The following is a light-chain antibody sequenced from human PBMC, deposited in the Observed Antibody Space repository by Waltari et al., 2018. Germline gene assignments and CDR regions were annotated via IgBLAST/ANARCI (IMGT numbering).Light chain of an antibody. J-gene: IGLJ1*01. CDR2: DTT. Sequence: QSVLTQPPSVSGAPGPRVTISCTGGSSNIGADYDVHWYQQLPGTAPKLLIFDTTNRPSGVPNRFSGSKSGTSAFLAITGLQPEDEADYYCQSYDSSLSGWRVFGTGTKVTVL. CDR3: QSYDSSLSGWRV. V-gene: IGLV1-40*01. CDR1: SSNIGADYD.